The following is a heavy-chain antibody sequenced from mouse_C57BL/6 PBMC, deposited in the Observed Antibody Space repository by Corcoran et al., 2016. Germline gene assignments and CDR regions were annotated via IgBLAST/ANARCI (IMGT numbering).Heavy chain of an antibody. CDR3: ASYYDYDVPFDY. CDR1: GYAFSSYW. Sequence: QVQLQQSGAELVKPGASVKISCKASGYAFSSYWMNWVKQRPGKGLEWIGQIYPGDGDTNYNGKFKGKATLTADKSSSTAYMQLSSPTSEDSAVYFCASYYDYDVPFDYWGQGTTLTVSS. V-gene: IGHV1-80*01. J-gene: IGHJ2*01. CDR2: IYPGDGDT. D-gene: IGHD2-4*01.